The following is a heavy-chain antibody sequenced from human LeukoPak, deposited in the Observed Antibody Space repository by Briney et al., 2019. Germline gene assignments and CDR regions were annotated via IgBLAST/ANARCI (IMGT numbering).Heavy chain of an antibody. CDR3: ARRVRYCSSTSCKWGGFY. D-gene: IGHD2-2*01. J-gene: IGHJ4*02. V-gene: IGHV4-59*08. CDR2: IYYSGST. CDR1: GGSISSYY. Sequence: SETLSLTCTVSGGSISSYYWSWIRQPPGKGLEWIGYIYYSGSTNYNPSLKSRVTISVDTSKNQFSLKLSSVPAADTAVYYCARRVRYCSSTSCKWGGFYWGQGTLVTVSS.